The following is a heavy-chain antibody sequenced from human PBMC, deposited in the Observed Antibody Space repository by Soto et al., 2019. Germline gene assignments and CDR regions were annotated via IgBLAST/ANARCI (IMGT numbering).Heavy chain of an antibody. Sequence: QVQLQESGPGLVKPSGTLSLTCAVSGGSISSSNWWSWVRQSPGKGLEWIGEIYHSGSTDYNPSLKSRVTISVDKSMNQFSLKRSSVPAADTAVYYCARDESGREGWFDPWGQGTLVTVSS. CDR2: IYHSGST. CDR3: ARDESGREGWFDP. V-gene: IGHV4-4*02. D-gene: IGHD1-26*01. CDR1: GGSISSSNW. J-gene: IGHJ5*02.